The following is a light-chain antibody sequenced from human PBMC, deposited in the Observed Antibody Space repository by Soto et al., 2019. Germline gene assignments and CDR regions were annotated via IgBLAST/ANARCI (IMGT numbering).Light chain of an antibody. CDR1: PVISTS. CDR3: QQLFYSPIT. J-gene: IGKJ5*01. V-gene: IGKV1-9*01. CDR2: AAS. Sequence: DIRLTQSASVLSPSIGERVTITCRASPVISTSLAWYQVKPGKAPKLLIYAASTLESGVPSRFSATLSGTEFTLTITSLQTEDLTTYYRQQLFYSPITFGQGTRLEI.